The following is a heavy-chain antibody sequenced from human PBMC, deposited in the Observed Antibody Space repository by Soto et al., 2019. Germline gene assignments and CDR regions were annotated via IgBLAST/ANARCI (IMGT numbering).Heavy chain of an antibody. D-gene: IGHD2-2*01. CDR2: TFYRSKWYN. J-gene: IGHJ5*02. CDR3: ARGSHDSTWS. Sequence: SPTLSLICAISGDSVSINSAAWSWIMQSPSRGLEWLGRTFYRSKWYNDYAVSVKSRITINPDTSKNQFSLQLTSVTPEGTAVYFCARGSHDSTWSWGQGTLVTVSS. V-gene: IGHV6-1*01. CDR1: GDSVSINSAA.